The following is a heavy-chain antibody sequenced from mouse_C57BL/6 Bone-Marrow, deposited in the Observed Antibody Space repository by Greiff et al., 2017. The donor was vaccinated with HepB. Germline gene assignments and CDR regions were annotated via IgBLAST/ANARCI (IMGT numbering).Heavy chain of an antibody. Sequence: ESGPGLVKPSQSLSLTCSVTGYSITSGYYWNWIRQFPGNKLEWMGYISYDGSNNYNPSLKNRISITRDTSKNQFFLKLNSVTTEDTATYYCARGPPYYYGSSYVAFDYWGQGTTLTVSS. J-gene: IGHJ2*01. V-gene: IGHV3-6*01. CDR3: ARGPPYYYGSSYVAFDY. CDR1: GYSITSGYY. CDR2: ISYDGSN. D-gene: IGHD1-1*01.